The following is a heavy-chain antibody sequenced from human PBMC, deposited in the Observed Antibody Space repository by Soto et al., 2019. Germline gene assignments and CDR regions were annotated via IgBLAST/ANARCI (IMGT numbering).Heavy chain of an antibody. D-gene: IGHD6-13*01. CDR3: ARVGYSSSWYKEYYYYGMDV. Sequence: SETLSLTCTVSGGSISSYYWSWIRQPPGKGLEWIGYIYYSGSTNYNPSLKSRVTISVDTSKNQFSLKLSSVTAADTAVYYCARVGYSSSWYKEYYYYGMDVWGQGTTVTVSS. CDR2: IYYSGST. J-gene: IGHJ6*02. V-gene: IGHV4-59*01. CDR1: GGSISSYY.